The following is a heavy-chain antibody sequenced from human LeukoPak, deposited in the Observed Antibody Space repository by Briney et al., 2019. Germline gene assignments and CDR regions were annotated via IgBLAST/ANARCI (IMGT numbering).Heavy chain of an antibody. CDR1: GYTFTSYG. D-gene: IGHD3-9*01. V-gene: IGHV1-46*01. CDR2: INPSGGST. Sequence: GASVKVSCKASGYTFTSYGISWVRQAPGQGLEWMGIINPSGGSTSYAQKFQGRVTMTRDMSTSTVYMELSSLRSEDTAVYYCARGSLTGKRYFDYWGQGTLLTVSS. J-gene: IGHJ4*02. CDR3: ARGSLTGKRYFDY.